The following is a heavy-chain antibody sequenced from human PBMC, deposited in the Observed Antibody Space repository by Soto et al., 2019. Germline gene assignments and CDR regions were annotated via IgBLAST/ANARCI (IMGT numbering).Heavy chain of an antibody. CDR1: GLTLSSYG. Sequence: EVQLVESGGGLVKPGGSLRLSCAGSGLTLSSYGMSWVRQAPGKGLEWVASISAITNYKYSADSLKGRFTISRDNAKNSLYVHMNSLRADDTAVYYCAGASRNTSGFYDFEYWGQGTLVTVSS. J-gene: IGHJ4*02. CDR2: ISAITNYK. V-gene: IGHV3-21*02. CDR3: AGASRNTSGFYDFEY. D-gene: IGHD3-22*01.